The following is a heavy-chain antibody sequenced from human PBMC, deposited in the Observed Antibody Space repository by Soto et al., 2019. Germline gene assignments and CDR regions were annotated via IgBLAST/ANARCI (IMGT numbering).Heavy chain of an antibody. CDR1: VFSLSTSGVG. J-gene: IGHJ4*02. V-gene: IGHV2-5*02. CDR3: AHLSATETFDY. CDR2: IYWDDDK. Sequence: QITLKESGPTLEKPTQTLTLTCTISVFSLSTSGVGVGWIRQPPGKALEWLALIYWDDDKRYSPSLKSRLTITKDTSKNQVVLTMTNMDPVDTATYYCAHLSATETFDYWGQGTLVTVSS.